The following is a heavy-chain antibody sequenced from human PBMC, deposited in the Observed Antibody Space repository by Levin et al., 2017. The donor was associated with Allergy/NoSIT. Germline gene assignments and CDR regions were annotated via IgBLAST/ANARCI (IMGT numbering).Heavy chain of an antibody. CDR2: ISAIGAST. V-gene: IGHV3-23*01. CDR1: GFTFSNYA. Sequence: PGGSLRLSCAASGFTFSNYAMTWVRQTPGKGLEWVSTISAIGASTYYADSVKGRFTISKDNSKSTLYLQMNSLRGEDTAVYYCTKSGGRYPNWFDPWGQGTLVTVSS. CDR3: TKSGGRYPNWFDP. D-gene: IGHD1-26*01. J-gene: IGHJ5*02.